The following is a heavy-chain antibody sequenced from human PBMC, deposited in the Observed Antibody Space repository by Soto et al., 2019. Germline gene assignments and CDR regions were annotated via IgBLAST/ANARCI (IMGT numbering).Heavy chain of an antibody. J-gene: IGHJ6*02. CDR1: GNIFYTYG. D-gene: IGHD3-16*01. CDR2: INPNSGGT. CDR3: AREGEMPYYYYGLDV. Sequence: ASVKVSCKASGNIFYTYGISWVRQAPGQGLEWMGWINPNSGGTNYAQKFQGRVTMTTDTSTSTVYMDLRSLRSDDTAVYYCAREGEMPYYYYGLDVWGQGTTVTVSS. V-gene: IGHV1-18*01.